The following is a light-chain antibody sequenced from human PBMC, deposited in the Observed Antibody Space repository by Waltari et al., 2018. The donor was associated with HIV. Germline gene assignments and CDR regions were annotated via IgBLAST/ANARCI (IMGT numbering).Light chain of an antibody. CDR1: SSNIGSNT. Sequence: QSVLTQPPSASGTPGQRVAISCSGSSSNIGSNTITWYQQLSGTAPKLLINSNSQRPSGVPDRFSGSKSGTSGSLAISGLQSEDEADYYCAAWDDNRNAVVFGGGTKLTVL. V-gene: IGLV1-44*01. CDR2: SNS. CDR3: AAWDDNRNAVV. J-gene: IGLJ2*01.